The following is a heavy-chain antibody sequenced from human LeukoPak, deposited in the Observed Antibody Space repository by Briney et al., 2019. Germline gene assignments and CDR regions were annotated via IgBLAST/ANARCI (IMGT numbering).Heavy chain of an antibody. V-gene: IGHV4-30-4*02. Sequence: PSETLSLTCTVSGGSISSGDYYWSWIRQPPGKGLVWIGYIYYSGSTYYNPSLKSRVTISVDTSKTQFSLKLSSVTAADTAVYYCARVGYGSGSYLMPQGLNYFDYWGQGTLVTVSS. CDR2: IYYSGST. CDR1: GGSISSGDYY. J-gene: IGHJ4*02. D-gene: IGHD3-10*01. CDR3: ARVGYGSGSYLMPQGLNYFDY.